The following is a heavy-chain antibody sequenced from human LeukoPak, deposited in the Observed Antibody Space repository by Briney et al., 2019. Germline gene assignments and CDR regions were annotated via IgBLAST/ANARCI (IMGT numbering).Heavy chain of an antibody. CDR3: ARDSGSYDAFDI. V-gene: IGHV4-61*02. CDR1: GGSISSGGYS. D-gene: IGHD1-26*01. CDR2: IYTSGST. Sequence: PSQTLSLTCAVSGGSISSGGYSWSWIRQPPGKGLEWIGRIYTSGSTNYNPSLKSRVTMSVDTSKNQFSLKLSSVTAADTAVYYCARDSGSYDAFDIWGQGTMVTVSS. J-gene: IGHJ3*02.